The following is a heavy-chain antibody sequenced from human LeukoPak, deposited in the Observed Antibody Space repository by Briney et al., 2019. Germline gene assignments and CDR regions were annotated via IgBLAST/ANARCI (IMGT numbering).Heavy chain of an antibody. Sequence: PAVTLTLTCAVSGYPISSGNYWGWLRQPPGTGLGFTGNYGCSGSTYYHPSLKSRVTISVDTSKNQFSLKLSSVTAADTAVYYCAREERSNYVGNYYDYMDVWGKGTTVTVSS. CDR3: AREERSNYVGNYYDYMDV. CDR1: GYPISSGNY. V-gene: IGHV4-38-2*02. CDR2: YGCSGST. J-gene: IGHJ6*03. D-gene: IGHD4-11*01.